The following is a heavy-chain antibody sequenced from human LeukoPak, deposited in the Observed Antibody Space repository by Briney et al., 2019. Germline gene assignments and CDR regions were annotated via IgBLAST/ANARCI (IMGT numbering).Heavy chain of an antibody. CDR1: GYTFTGYH. V-gene: IGHV1-18*04. D-gene: IGHD5/OR15-5a*01. CDR3: ARLDVDIVSTIGFYYFDY. CDR2: ISAYNGNT. J-gene: IGHJ4*02. Sequence: ASVKVSCKASGYTFTGYHMHWVRQAPGQGLEWMGWISAYNGNTNYAQKFQGRVTMTTDTSTSTAYMELRSLRSDDTAVYYCARLDVDIVSTIGFYYFDYWGQGTLVTVSS.